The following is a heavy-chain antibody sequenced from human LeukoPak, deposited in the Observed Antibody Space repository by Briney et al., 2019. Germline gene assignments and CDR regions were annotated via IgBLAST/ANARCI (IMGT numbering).Heavy chain of an antibody. V-gene: IGHV4-39*01. CDR1: GGSLSSSSYY. CDR3: ARRRRRDYYGSGSYYKSDWFDP. CDR2: IYYSGST. J-gene: IGHJ5*02. D-gene: IGHD3-10*01. Sequence: SETLSLTCTVSGGSLSSSSYYWGWIRQPPGKGLEWIGSIYYSGSTYYNPSLKSRVTISVDTSKNQFSLKLSSVTAADTAAYYCARRRRRDYYGSGSYYKSDWFDPWGQGTLVTVSS.